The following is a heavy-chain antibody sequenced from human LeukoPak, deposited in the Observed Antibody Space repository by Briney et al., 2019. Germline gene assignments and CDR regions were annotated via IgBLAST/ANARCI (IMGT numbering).Heavy chain of an antibody. D-gene: IGHD3-10*01. CDR2: IYYSGST. J-gene: IGHJ3*02. CDR1: GGSISSGDYY. CDR3: ASSMVRGLDDAFDI. V-gene: IGHV4-30-4*01. Sequence: SQTLSLTCTVSGGSISSGDYYWSWIRQPPGKGLEWIGYIYYSGSTYYNPSLKSRVTISVDTSKNQFSLKLSSVTAADTAVYYCASSMVRGLDDAFDIWGQGTMVTVSS.